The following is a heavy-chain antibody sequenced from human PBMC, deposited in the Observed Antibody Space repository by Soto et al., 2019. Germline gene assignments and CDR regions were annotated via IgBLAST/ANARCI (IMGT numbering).Heavy chain of an antibody. CDR1: GGTFSSYA. J-gene: IGHJ6*02. D-gene: IGHD3-3*01. V-gene: IGHV1-69*13. CDR3: ARGGAREDDFWSGYYRYYYGMDV. Sequence: GASVKVSCKASGGTFSSYAISWVRQAPGQGLEWMGGIIPIFGTANYAQKFQGRVTITADESTSTAYMELSSLRSEDTAVYYCARGGAREDDFWSGYYRYYYGMDVWGQGTTVTVS. CDR2: IIPIFGTA.